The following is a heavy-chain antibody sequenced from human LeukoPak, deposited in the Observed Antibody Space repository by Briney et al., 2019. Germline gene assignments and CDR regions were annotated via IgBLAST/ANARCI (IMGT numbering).Heavy chain of an antibody. Sequence: GGSLRLSCAASGFTFSSYGIHWVRQSPGKGLEWVSSISSSSTYIYYADSVKGRFTISRDNAKNSLYLQMNSLRAEDTAVHYCARDSAPYYYDSRLLGAFDIWGQGTMVTVSS. CDR2: ISSSSTYI. D-gene: IGHD3-22*01. V-gene: IGHV3-21*01. CDR3: ARDSAPYYYDSRLLGAFDI. J-gene: IGHJ3*02. CDR1: GFTFSSYG.